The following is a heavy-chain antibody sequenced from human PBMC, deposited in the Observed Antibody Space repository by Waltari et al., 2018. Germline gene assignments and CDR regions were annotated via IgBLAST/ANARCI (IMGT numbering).Heavy chain of an antibody. J-gene: IGHJ4*02. V-gene: IGHV3-74*01. D-gene: IGHD3-10*01. CDR2: INSDGSST. CDR1: GFTFSSYW. CDR3: ARDGSGSYYPSFDY. Sequence: EVQLVESGGGLVQPGGSLRLSCAASGFTFSSYWMHWVRQAPGKGLVWVARINSDGSSTSYADSVKGRFTISRDNAKNTLYLQMNSLRAEDTAVYYCARDGSGSYYPSFDYWGQGTLVTVSS.